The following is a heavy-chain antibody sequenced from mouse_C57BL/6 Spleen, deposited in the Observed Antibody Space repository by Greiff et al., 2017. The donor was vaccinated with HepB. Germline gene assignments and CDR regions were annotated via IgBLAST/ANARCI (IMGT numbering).Heavy chain of an antibody. CDR1: GYTFTSYW. V-gene: IGHV1-69*01. CDR3: ARADYYAMDY. J-gene: IGHJ4*01. CDR2: IYPSDSYT. Sequence: VQLQQPGAELVMPGASVKLSCKASGYTFTSYWMHWVKQRPGQGLEWIGEIYPSDSYTNYNQKFKGKSTLTVDKSSSTAYMQLSSLTSEDSAVYYCARADYYAMDYWGQGTSVTVSS.